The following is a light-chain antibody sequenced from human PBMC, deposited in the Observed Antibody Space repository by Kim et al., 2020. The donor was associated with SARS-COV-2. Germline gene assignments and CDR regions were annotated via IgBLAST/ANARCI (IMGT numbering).Light chain of an antibody. J-gene: IGKJ5*01. CDR3: QQRSNWTLT. CDR1: QSVSSY. Sequence: EIVVTQSPATLSLSPGERATLSCRASQSVSSYLAWYQQKPGQAPRLLIYDASNRATGIPARFSGSGSGTDFTLTISSLEPEDFVVYYCQQRSNWTLTFGQGTRLEIK. CDR2: DAS. V-gene: IGKV3-11*01.